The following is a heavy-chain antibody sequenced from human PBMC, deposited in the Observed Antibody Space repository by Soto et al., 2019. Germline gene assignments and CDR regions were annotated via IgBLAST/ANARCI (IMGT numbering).Heavy chain of an antibody. CDR1: GYTFTGYY. D-gene: IGHD4-17*01. CDR3: ARARGSVTTTGRELYYFDY. J-gene: IGHJ4*02. Sequence: QVQLVQSGAEVKKPGASVKVSCKASGYTFTGYYMHWVRQAPGQGLEWMGWINPNSGGTNYAQKFQGWVTMTRDTSISTAYMELSRLRSDDTAVYYCARARGSVTTTGRELYYFDYWGQGTLVTVSS. CDR2: INPNSGGT. V-gene: IGHV1-2*04.